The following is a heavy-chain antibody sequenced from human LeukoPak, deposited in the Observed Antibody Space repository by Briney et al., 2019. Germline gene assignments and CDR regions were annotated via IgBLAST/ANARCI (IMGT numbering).Heavy chain of an antibody. CDR1: GFTFSSYA. CDR2: ISGSGGST. D-gene: IGHD3-22*01. J-gene: IGHJ4*02. V-gene: IGHV3-23*01. CDR3: AKDLSYYDSSGYTGFDY. Sequence: GGSLRLSCAASGFTFSSYAMSWVRQAPGKGLEWVSAISGSGGSTYYADSVKGRFTISRDNSKNTLYLQMNSLRAEDTAVYYCAKDLSYYDSSGYTGFDYWGQGTLVTVSS.